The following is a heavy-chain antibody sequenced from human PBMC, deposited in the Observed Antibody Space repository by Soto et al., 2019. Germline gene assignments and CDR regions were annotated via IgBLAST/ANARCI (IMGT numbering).Heavy chain of an antibody. V-gene: IGHV3-30*18. Sequence: GGSLRLSCAASGFTFSSYGMHWVRQAPGKGLEWVAVISYDGSNKYYADSVKGRFTISRDNSKNTLYLQMNSLRAEDTAVYYCAKDTWAPPYSSGWQYDAFDIWGQGTMVTVSS. D-gene: IGHD6-19*01. CDR2: ISYDGSNK. CDR3: AKDTWAPPYSSGWQYDAFDI. J-gene: IGHJ3*02. CDR1: GFTFSSYG.